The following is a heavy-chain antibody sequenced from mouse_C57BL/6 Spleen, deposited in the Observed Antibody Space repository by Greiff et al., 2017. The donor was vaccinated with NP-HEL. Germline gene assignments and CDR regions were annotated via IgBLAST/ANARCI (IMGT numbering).Heavy chain of an antibody. J-gene: IGHJ3*01. V-gene: IGHV6-3*01. CDR1: GFTFSNYW. CDR3: TDYYGSSHVFAY. D-gene: IGHD1-1*01. Sequence: EVKLLESGGGLVQPGGSMKLSCVASGFTFSNYWMNWVRQSPEKGLEWVAQIRLKSDNYSPHYAESVKGRFTISRDDSKSSVYLQMNNLRAEDTGIYYCTDYYGSSHVFAYWGQGTLVTVSA. CDR2: IRLKSDNYSP.